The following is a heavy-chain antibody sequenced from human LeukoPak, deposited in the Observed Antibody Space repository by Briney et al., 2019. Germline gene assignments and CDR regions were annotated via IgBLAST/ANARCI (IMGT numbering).Heavy chain of an antibody. J-gene: IGHJ5*02. CDR2: ISGSGGST. CDR1: GGSFSGYY. Sequence: ETLSLTCAVYGGSFSGYYWSWIRQPPGKGLEWVSAISGSGGSTYYADSVKGRFTISRDNSKNTLYLQMNSLRAEDTAVYYCAKDLSPALDYYDSSGFDPWGQGTLVTVSS. CDR3: AKDLSPALDYYDSSGFDP. V-gene: IGHV3-23*01. D-gene: IGHD3-22*01.